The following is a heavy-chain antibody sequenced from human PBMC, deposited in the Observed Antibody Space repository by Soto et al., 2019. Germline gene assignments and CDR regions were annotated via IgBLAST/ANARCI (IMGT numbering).Heavy chain of an antibody. Sequence: RAAVKVSCKASGGTFSSYAISWVRQAPGQGLEWMGGIIPIFGTANYAQKFQGRVTITADKSTNTAYMELSSLRSEDTAVYYCAGRSNIAARFDYYGMDGWGKGTTVTVSS. J-gene: IGHJ6*04. CDR2: IIPIFGTA. V-gene: IGHV1-69*06. CDR3: AGRSNIAARFDYYGMDG. D-gene: IGHD6-6*01. CDR1: GGTFSSYA.